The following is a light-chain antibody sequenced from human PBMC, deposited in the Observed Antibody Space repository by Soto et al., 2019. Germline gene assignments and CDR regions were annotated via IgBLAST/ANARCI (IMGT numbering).Light chain of an antibody. CDR1: SSDVGGYNY. CDR3: CSYAGTSLWV. J-gene: IGLJ3*02. V-gene: IGLV2-11*01. CDR2: DVS. Sequence: QSALTQPRSVSGSPGQSVTISCTGTSSDVGGYNYVSWYQQHPGKAPKLVIYDVSKRPSGVPDRFSGSKSGNTASLTISGLQAEDEGDYYCCSYAGTSLWVFGGGTKLTVL.